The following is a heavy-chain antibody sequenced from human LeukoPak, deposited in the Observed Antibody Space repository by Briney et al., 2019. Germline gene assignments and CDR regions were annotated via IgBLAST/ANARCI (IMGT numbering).Heavy chain of an antibody. CDR3: ARGGQNYFDY. D-gene: IGHD3-10*01. CDR2: INQDGSEK. J-gene: IGHJ4*02. Sequence: GGSLRLSCAASGFTFSSYWMTWVRPAPGKGLERVANINQDGSEKYYVDSVKGRFTISRDNAKNSLYLQMNSLRAEDTAVYYCARGGQNYFDYWGQGTLVTVSS. V-gene: IGHV3-7*05. CDR1: GFTFSSYW.